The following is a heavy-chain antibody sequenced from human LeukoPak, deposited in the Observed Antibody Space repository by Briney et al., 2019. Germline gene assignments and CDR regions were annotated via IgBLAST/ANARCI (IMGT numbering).Heavy chain of an antibody. V-gene: IGHV4-61*01. CDR3: ARGAKQLELRGWFDP. CDR2: IYYSGST. D-gene: IGHD1-7*01. J-gene: IGHJ5*02. CDR1: GGSISSSSYY. Sequence: PSETLSLTCTVSGGSISSSSYYWSWIRQPPGKGLEWIGYIYYSGSTNYNPSLKSRVTISVDTSKNQFSLKLSSVTAADTAVYYCARGAKQLELRGWFDPWGQGTLVTVSS.